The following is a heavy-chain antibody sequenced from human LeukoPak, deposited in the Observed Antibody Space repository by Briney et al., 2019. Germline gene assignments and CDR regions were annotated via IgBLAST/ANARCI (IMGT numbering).Heavy chain of an antibody. J-gene: IGHJ4*02. CDR2: ISAYNGNA. Sequence: ASVKVSCKASGYTFTSYYMHWVRQAPGQGLEWMGWISAYNGNANYAQNLQGRITMTTDTSTSTAYMELTSLRSDDTAVYYCARDYYYDSSGYVDYWGQGTLVTVSS. CDR3: ARDYYYDSSGYVDY. V-gene: IGHV1-18*04. D-gene: IGHD3-22*01. CDR1: GYTFTSYY.